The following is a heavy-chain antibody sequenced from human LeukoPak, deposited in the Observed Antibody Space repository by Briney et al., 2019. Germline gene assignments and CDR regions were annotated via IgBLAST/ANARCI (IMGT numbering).Heavy chain of an antibody. D-gene: IGHD3-22*01. V-gene: IGHV3-33*01. CDR3: ARDRYYDSSGYPFDY. CDR2: IWYDGSNK. Sequence: PGGSLRLSYAASGFTFSSYGMHWVRQAPGKGLEWVAVIWYDGSNKYYADSVKGRFTISRDNSKNTLYLQMNSLRAEDTAVYYCARDRYYDSSGYPFDYWGQGTLVTVSS. J-gene: IGHJ4*02. CDR1: GFTFSSYG.